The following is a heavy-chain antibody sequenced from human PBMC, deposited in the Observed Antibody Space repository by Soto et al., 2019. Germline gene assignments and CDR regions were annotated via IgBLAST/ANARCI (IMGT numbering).Heavy chain of an antibody. Sequence: EVQLVESGGGLVQPGGSLKLSCAASGFIFSGSAIHWVRQASGKGLEWVGRIRSRANNFATSSAASVKGRFTFSRDDSKNTACLQKNTLKPEDTAVYYCARGQGAAIGDYYVPGMDVGGQGTTATASS. CDR3: ARGQGAAIGDYYVPGMDV. J-gene: IGHJ6*02. V-gene: IGHV3-73*02. CDR1: GFIFSGSA. D-gene: IGHD2-2*02. CDR2: IRSRANNFAT.